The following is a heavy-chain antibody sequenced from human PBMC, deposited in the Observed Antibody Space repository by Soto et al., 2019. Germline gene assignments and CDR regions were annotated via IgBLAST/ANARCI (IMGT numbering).Heavy chain of an antibody. V-gene: IGHV1-46*01. CDR2: INPIGGTT. D-gene: IGHD6-6*01. CDR1: GYTFTSYD. J-gene: IGHJ4*02. Sequence: GASVKVSCKASGYTFTSYDMNWVRQAPGQGLEWMGIINPIGGTTSYAQKFQGRVTMTRDTSTSTAYMELSSLRSEDTAVYYCAGPRGTYSSWFLDYWGQGTPVTVSS. CDR3: AGPRGTYSSWFLDY.